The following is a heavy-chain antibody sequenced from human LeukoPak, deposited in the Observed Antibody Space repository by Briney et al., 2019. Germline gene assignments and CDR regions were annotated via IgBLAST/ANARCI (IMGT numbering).Heavy chain of an antibody. CDR1: GFTFSSFA. V-gene: IGHV3-23*01. Sequence: PGGSLRLSCTASGFTFSSFAMNWVRQVPGKGLEWVSVVTGDSGTIHYSDSVKGRFTISRGNSKNTLYLQMNNLRAEDTAVYYCAKPPPHCGDTSCYPSPDYWGQGTLVTVSS. J-gene: IGHJ4*02. CDR3: AKPPPHCGDTSCYPSPDY. D-gene: IGHD2-21*01. CDR2: VTGDSGTI.